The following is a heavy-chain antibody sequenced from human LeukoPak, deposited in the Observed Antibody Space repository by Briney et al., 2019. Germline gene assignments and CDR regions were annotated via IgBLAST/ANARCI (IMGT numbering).Heavy chain of an antibody. CDR3: AKGPQYYYDSSGEVDY. J-gene: IGHJ4*02. CDR2: ISFDGSNK. Sequence: PGGSLRLSCAASGFTFSSYGMHWVRQAPGKGLEWVAFISFDGSNKYYADSMKGRFTISRDNSKNTLYLQINSLRAEDMAVYYCAKGPQYYYDSSGEVDYWGQGTLVTVSS. CDR1: GFTFSSYG. D-gene: IGHD3-22*01. V-gene: IGHV3-30*02.